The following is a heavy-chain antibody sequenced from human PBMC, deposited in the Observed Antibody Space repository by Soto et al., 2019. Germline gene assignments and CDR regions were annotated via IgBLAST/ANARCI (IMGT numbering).Heavy chain of an antibody. CDR1: GFTFSSYA. D-gene: IGHD6-13*01. Sequence: GGSLRLSCAASGFTFSSYAMSWVRQAPGKGLEWVSAISGSGGSTYYADSVKGRFTISRDNTKNTLKMKMNSLKAEDADVYYCAKVPDIAGGGTGNAFECWGQGTMVTVSS. CDR2: ISGSGGST. V-gene: IGHV3-23*01. CDR3: AKVPDIAGGGTGNAFEC. J-gene: IGHJ4*02.